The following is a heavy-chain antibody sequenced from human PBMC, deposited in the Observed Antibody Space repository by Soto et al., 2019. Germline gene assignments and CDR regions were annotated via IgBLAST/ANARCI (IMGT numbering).Heavy chain of an antibody. CDR2: IKQDGSEK. V-gene: IGHV3-7*01. CDR3: AREPQSGYDTDWAPILYYFDY. CDR1: GFTFSSYW. D-gene: IGHD5-12*01. J-gene: IGHJ4*02. Sequence: HPGGSLRLSCAASGFTFSSYWMSWVRQAPGKGLEWVANIKQDGSEKYYVDSVKGRFTISRDNAKNSLYLQMNSLRAEDTAVYYCAREPQSGYDTDWAPILYYFDYWGQGTLVTVSS.